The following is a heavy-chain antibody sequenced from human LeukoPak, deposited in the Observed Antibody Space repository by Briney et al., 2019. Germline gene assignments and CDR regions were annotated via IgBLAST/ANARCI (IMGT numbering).Heavy chain of an antibody. CDR2: ISASGGGT. Sequence: GGSLRLSCAVSGITLSNYGMSWVRQAPGKGLEWVAGISASGGGTNYADSVKGRFTISRDNPKNTLYLQVNSLRAEDTAVYYCARVSEVGYYGSGSYFGFWGQGTLVTVSS. V-gene: IGHV3-23*01. CDR3: ARVSEVGYYGSGSYFGF. CDR1: GITLSNYG. D-gene: IGHD3-10*01. J-gene: IGHJ4*02.